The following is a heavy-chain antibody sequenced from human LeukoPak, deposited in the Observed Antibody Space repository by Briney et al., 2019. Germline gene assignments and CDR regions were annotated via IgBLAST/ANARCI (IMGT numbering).Heavy chain of an antibody. J-gene: IGHJ4*02. CDR3: TRESGAFSPFGF. CDR1: GGSITTTNW. Sequence: SETLSLTCAVSGGSITTTNWWSWVRQPPGNGLEWIGEVHLSGATNYNPSLESRVSMSIDKSKNHLSLEVTSVTAADTAIYYCTRESGAFSPFGFWGLGTLVTVSS. CDR2: VHLSGAT. V-gene: IGHV4-4*02. D-gene: IGHD1-26*01.